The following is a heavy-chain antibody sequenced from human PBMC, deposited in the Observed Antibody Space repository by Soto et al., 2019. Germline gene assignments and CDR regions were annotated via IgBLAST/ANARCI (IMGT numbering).Heavy chain of an antibody. D-gene: IGHD2-21*01. CDR1: VCSVSGGRYY. CDR3: TRGGDAYKNGH. Sequence: PSETLSLTCTFSVCSVSGGRYYCSWIRQPPGKRLEWIGFIHYSGSTNYNPSLKSRVTMSVDTSKNQFSLKLTSVNAADTAVYYCTRGGDAYKNGHWGQGTLVTVSS. V-gene: IGHV4-61*01. CDR2: IHYSGST. J-gene: IGHJ4*02.